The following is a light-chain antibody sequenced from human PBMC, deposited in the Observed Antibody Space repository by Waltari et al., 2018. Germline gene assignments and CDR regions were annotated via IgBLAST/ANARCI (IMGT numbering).Light chain of an antibody. Sequence: DIQMTQSPSSLSASVGYRVTITCRASQIISSYLNWYQQKPGKAPKLLIYAASSLQSGVPSRFSGSGSGTDFTLTISSLQPEDFATYYCQQSYSTPRTFGQGTKLEIK. CDR2: AAS. CDR3: QQSYSTPRT. V-gene: IGKV1-39*01. J-gene: IGKJ2*01. CDR1: QIISSY.